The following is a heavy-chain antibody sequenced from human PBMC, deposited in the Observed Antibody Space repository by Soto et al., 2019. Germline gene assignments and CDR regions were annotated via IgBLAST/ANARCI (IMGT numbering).Heavy chain of an antibody. CDR3: ARTLHRSGYDCPFDS. J-gene: IGHJ4*02. D-gene: IGHD5-12*01. Sequence: SETLSLTCTVSGDSINAYFWSWIRQPPGKGLEWIGYIYHSGTTFYNPSLESRVTISIDTSQTQFSLRLSSVTAADTAVYYCARTLHRSGYDCPFDSWGQGTLVTVSS. CDR1: GDSINAYF. CDR2: IYHSGTT. V-gene: IGHV4-59*01.